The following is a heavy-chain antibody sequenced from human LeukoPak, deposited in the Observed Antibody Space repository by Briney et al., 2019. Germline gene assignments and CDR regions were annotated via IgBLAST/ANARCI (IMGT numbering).Heavy chain of an antibody. CDR3: ARDRGYSYGYDY. Sequence: GGSLRLSCAASGFTFSSYGMSWVRQAPGKGLEWVSAISGSGGSTNYADSVKGRFTISRDNSKNSLYLQMNSLRAEDTAVYYCARDRGYSYGYDYWGQGTLVTVSS. J-gene: IGHJ4*02. CDR1: GFTFSSYG. V-gene: IGHV3-23*01. CDR2: ISGSGGST. D-gene: IGHD5-18*01.